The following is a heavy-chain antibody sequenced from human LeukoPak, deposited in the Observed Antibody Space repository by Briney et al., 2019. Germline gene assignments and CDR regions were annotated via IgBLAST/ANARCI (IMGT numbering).Heavy chain of an antibody. V-gene: IGHV4-39*07. CDR1: GVSISNSNSY. Sequence: ASETLSLTCTVSGVSISNSNSYWGWIRQPPGKGLEWIGSIYYTGNTYYNASLKSRVTISVDTSKNQFSLKLSSVTAADTAVYYCARRTLLWFGELYYFDYWGQGTLVTVSS. CDR2: IYYTGNT. D-gene: IGHD3-10*01. J-gene: IGHJ4*02. CDR3: ARRTLLWFGELYYFDY.